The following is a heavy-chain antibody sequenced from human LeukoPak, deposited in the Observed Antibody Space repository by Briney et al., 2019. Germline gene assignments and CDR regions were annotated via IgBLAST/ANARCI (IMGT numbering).Heavy chain of an antibody. CDR3: ALNPRGYCSGGRCYIGY. D-gene: IGHD2-15*01. CDR2: IYPGDSDT. J-gene: IGHJ4*02. V-gene: IGHV5-51*01. CDR1: GYSFTNYW. Sequence: GESLKISCXGSGYSFTNYWIGWVRQMPGKGLKWMGIIYPGDSDTRYSPSFQGQVTISADKSISTAYLQWSSLKASDTAMYYCALNPRGYCSGGRCYIGYWGQGTLVTVSS.